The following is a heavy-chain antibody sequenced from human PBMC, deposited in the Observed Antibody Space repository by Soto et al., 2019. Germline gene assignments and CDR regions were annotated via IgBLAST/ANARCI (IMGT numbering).Heavy chain of an antibody. CDR1: RFTFSSFG. V-gene: IGHV3-66*01. J-gene: IGHJ4*02. CDR3: ARGRSGIDY. CDR2: IYSGGST. Sequence: GGSLRLSCAASRFTFSSFGMNWVRQAPGKGLEWASYIYSGGSTYYADSVKGRFTISRDNLKNTLYLQMNNLRVEDTAVYYCARGRSGIDYWGQGTQVTVSS.